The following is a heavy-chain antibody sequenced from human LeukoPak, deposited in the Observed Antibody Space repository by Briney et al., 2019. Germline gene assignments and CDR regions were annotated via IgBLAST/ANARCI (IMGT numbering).Heavy chain of an antibody. D-gene: IGHD6-13*01. CDR1: GGSFSGYY. V-gene: IGHV4-34*01. CDR2: INHSGST. Sequence: PSETLSLTCAVYGGSFSGYYWSWIRQPPGKALEWIGEINHSGSTNYNPSLKSRVTISVDTSKKQFSLKLSSVTAADTAVYYCARGSTPPRYSSSPTGFDYWAKRSASRYSSSPTVFDYWGQGTLVTVSS. CDR3: ARGSTPPRYSSSPTGFDYWAKRSASRYSSSPTVFDY. J-gene: IGHJ4*02.